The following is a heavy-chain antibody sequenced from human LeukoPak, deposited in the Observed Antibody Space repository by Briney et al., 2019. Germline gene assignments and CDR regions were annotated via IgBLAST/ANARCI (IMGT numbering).Heavy chain of an antibody. V-gene: IGHV4-34*01. J-gene: IGHJ6*03. CDR2: INHSGST. Sequence: SETLSLTCAVYGGSFSGYYWSWIRQPPGKGLEWIGEINHSGSTTYNPSLKSRVTISVDTSKNQFSLKLSSVTAADTAVYYCARGDAGRITGYYYYYYMDVWGKGTTVTVSS. D-gene: IGHD3-3*01. CDR1: GGSFSGYY. CDR3: ARGDAGRITGYYYYYYMDV.